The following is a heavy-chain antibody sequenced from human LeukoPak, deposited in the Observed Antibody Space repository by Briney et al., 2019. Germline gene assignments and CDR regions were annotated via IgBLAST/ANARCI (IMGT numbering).Heavy chain of an antibody. V-gene: IGHV3-23*01. CDR2: ISGSGGST. CDR3: AAGYSSGWYLCYFDY. CDR1: GFTFSSYA. J-gene: IGHJ4*02. Sequence: PGGSLRLSCAASGFTFSSYAMSWVRQAPGKGLEWVSAISGSGGSTYYADSVKGRFTIYRDNSKNTLYLQMNSLRAEDTAVYYCAAGYSSGWYLCYFDYWGQGTLVTVSS. D-gene: IGHD6-19*01.